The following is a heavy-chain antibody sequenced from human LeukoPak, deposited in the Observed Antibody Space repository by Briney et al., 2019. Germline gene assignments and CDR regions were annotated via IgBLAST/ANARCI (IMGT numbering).Heavy chain of an antibody. CDR1: GYTFTSYG. J-gene: IGHJ4*02. D-gene: IGHD3-10*01. CDR3: ARVGRFGELFRPIDY. CDR2: ISAYNGNT. V-gene: IGHV1-18*01. Sequence: GASVKVSCKASGYTFTSYGISWVRQAPGQGLEWMGWISAYNGNTNYAQKLQGRVTMTTDTSASTAYMELRSLRSDDTAVYYCARVGRFGELFRPIDYWGQGTLVTVSS.